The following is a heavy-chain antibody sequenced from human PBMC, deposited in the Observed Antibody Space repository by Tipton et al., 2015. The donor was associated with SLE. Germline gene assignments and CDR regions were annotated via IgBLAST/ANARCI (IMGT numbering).Heavy chain of an antibody. V-gene: IGHV3-74*03. CDR1: GFTFSSYW. CDR3: ASSRLVWVGERTDY. D-gene: IGHD3-10*01. J-gene: IGHJ4*02. Sequence: GSLRLSCAASGFTFSSYWMHWVRQDPEKGLVWVSRINGDGSTTTYADPVKGRFTISRDNAKNTLYLQMNSLRVDDTAVYYCASSRLVWVGERTDYWGLGTPVTVSS. CDR2: INGDGSTT.